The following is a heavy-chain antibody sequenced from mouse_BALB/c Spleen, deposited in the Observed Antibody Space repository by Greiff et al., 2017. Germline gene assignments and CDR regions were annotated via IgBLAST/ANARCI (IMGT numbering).Heavy chain of an antibody. D-gene: IGHD4-1*01. Sequence: EVQLVESGGDLVKPGGSLKLSCAASGFTFSSYGMSWVRQTPDKRLEWVATISSGGSYTYYPDSVKGRFTISRDNAKNTLYLQMSSLKSEDTAMYYCARDWEAYWGQGTLVTVSA. CDR2: ISSGGSYT. V-gene: IGHV5-6*01. J-gene: IGHJ3*01. CDR3: ARDWEAY. CDR1: GFTFSSYG.